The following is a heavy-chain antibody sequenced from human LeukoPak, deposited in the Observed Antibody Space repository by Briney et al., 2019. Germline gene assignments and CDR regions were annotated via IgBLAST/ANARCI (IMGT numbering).Heavy chain of an antibody. CDR2: IIPILGIA. CDR3: ARVLAHYDFWSGYLY. CDR1: GGTFSSYT. D-gene: IGHD3-3*01. J-gene: IGHJ4*02. Sequence: SVKVSCKASGGTFSSYTISWVRQAPGQGLEWMGRIIPILGIANYAQKFQGRVTITADESTSTAYMELSSLRSEDTAVYYCARVLAHYDFWSGYLYWGQGTLVTVSS. V-gene: IGHV1-69*02.